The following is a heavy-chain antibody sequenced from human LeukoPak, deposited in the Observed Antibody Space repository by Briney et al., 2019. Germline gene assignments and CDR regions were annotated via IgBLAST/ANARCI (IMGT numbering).Heavy chain of an antibody. CDR1: GGYFSGYY. CDR3: ASSRAWYFDD. J-gene: IGHJ4*02. V-gene: IGHV4-34*01. CDR2: INHSGST. Sequence: SETLSLICAVYGGYFSGYYWSWIRQPPGKGLEWIGEINHSGSTNYIPPLKSRVTISVDTSKNQFSVKVSSVTASDKAVDYCASSRAWYFDDWGQGTMVTVSS.